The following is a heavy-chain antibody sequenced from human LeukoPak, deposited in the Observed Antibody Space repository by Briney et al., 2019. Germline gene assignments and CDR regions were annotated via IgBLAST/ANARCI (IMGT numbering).Heavy chain of an antibody. CDR3: ARGNSEKYYYDSSGTGGFDP. V-gene: IGHV1-69*05. D-gene: IGHD3-22*01. Sequence: SVKVSCKASGGTFSSYAISWVRQAPGQGLEWMGGIIPIFGTANYAQKFQGRVTITTDESTSTAYMELSSLRSEDTAVYYCARGNSEKYYYDSSGTGGFDPWGQGTLVTVSS. CDR1: GGTFSSYA. J-gene: IGHJ5*02. CDR2: IIPIFGTA.